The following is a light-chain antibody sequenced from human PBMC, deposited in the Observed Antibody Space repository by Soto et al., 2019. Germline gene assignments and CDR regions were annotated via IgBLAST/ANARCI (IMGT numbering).Light chain of an antibody. CDR1: RSDVGRYNY. CDR3: CSYAGSSTYV. Sequence: QSALTQPASVSGSPGQSITISWTGSRSDVGRYNYVSWYQQHPGKAPKLIIYEGSKRPSGVSNRFSGSKSGNTASLTISGLQAEDEADYYCCSYAGSSTYVFGTGTKLTVL. CDR2: EGS. V-gene: IGLV2-23*01. J-gene: IGLJ1*01.